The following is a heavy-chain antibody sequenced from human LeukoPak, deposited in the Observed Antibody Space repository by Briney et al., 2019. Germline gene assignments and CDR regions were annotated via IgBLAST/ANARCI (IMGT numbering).Heavy chain of an antibody. CDR1: GFTFDDYG. CDR2: INWNGGST. J-gene: IGHJ4*02. Sequence: PGGSLRLSCAASGFTFDDYGMSWVRQAPGKGLEWVSGINWNGGSTGYADSVKGRFTISRDNAKNSLYLQMNSLRAEDTALYYCARDLPYTKKGITMIVVVITGFDYWGREPWSPSPQ. D-gene: IGHD3-22*01. CDR3: ARDLPYTKKGITMIVVVITGFDY. V-gene: IGHV3-20*04.